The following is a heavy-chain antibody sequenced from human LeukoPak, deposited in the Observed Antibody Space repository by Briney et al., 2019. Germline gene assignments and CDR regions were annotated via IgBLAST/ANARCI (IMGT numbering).Heavy chain of an antibody. CDR3: ARGNGGYDYYYYYYMDV. Sequence: PSETLSLTCTVSGGSISSYYWSWIRQPAGKGLEWIGRIYTSGSTNYNPSLKSRVTMSVDASENQFSLKLSSVTAADTAVYYCARGNGGYDYYYYYYMDVWGKGTTVTVSS. D-gene: IGHD5-12*01. J-gene: IGHJ6*03. CDR2: IYTSGST. V-gene: IGHV4-4*07. CDR1: GGSISSYY.